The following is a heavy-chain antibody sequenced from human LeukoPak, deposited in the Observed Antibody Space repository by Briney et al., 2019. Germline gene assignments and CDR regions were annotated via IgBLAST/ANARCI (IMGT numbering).Heavy chain of an antibody. Sequence: PSETLSLTCTVSGGSISSTTYYWAWIRQPPGKGLEWIGSIYKTGSTNYSPSLKSRVTISVDTSKNQFSLKLSSVTAADTAVYYCARGLWLSGDYYYYYYMDVWGKGTTVTISS. D-gene: IGHD5-18*01. CDR2: IYKTGST. V-gene: IGHV4-39*07. CDR3: ARGLWLSGDYYYYYYMDV. J-gene: IGHJ6*03. CDR1: GGSISSTTYY.